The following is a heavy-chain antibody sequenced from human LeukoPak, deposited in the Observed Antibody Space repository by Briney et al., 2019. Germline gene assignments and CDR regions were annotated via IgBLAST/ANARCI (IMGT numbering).Heavy chain of an antibody. D-gene: IGHD3-3*01. CDR3: ARGRDFGDYDFWSGYIY. CDR1: GFTFSSYG. V-gene: IGHV3-33*01. J-gene: IGHJ4*02. Sequence: GGSLRLSCAASGFTFSSYGMHWVRQAPGKGLEWVAVIWYDGSNEYCADSVKGRFTISRDNSKNTLYLQMNSLRAEDTAVYYCARGRDFGDYDFWSGYIYWGQGTLVTVSS. CDR2: IWYDGSNE.